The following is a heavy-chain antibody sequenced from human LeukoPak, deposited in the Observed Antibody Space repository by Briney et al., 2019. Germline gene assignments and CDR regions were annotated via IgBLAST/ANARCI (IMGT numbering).Heavy chain of an antibody. V-gene: IGHV5-51*01. J-gene: IGHJ4*02. CDR1: GYTFTNYW. CDR3: ARQTSWSRRHFDY. Sequence: GESLKISCKASGYTFTNYWIGWVRQMPGKGLEWMGIIYPGDSDPRYSPSFQGQVTISVDKSISTAYLQWSSLKASDTAMYYCARQTSWSRRHFDYWGQGTLVTVSS. D-gene: IGHD2-2*01. CDR2: IYPGDSDP.